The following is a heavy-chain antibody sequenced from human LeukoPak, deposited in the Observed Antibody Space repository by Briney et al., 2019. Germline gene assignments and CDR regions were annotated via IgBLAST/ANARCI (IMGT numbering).Heavy chain of an antibody. V-gene: IGHV4-39*01. CDR3: ARGAYYDFWSGYYNHYYGMDV. D-gene: IGHD3-3*01. J-gene: IGHJ6*02. Sequence: PSETLSLTCTVSGGSISSSSYYWGWIRQPPGKGLGWIGSIYYSGSTYYNPSLKSRVTISVDTSKNQFSLKLSSVIAADTAVYYCARGAYYDFWSGYYNHYYGMDVWGQGTTVTVSS. CDR2: IYYSGST. CDR1: GGSISSSSYY.